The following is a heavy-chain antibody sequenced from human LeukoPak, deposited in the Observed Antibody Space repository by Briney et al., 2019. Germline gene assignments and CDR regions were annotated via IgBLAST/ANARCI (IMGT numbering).Heavy chain of an antibody. Sequence: TGGSLRLSCAASGFTFSDYWMHWVRRAPGKGLVWVSIINTDTRGTYYADSVKGRFTISRDNAKNTLYLQMNSLRAEDTAVYYCARAGAYHFDNWGQGTLVTVSS. CDR3: ARAGAYHFDN. D-gene: IGHD3-16*01. V-gene: IGHV3-74*01. CDR2: INTDTRGT. J-gene: IGHJ4*02. CDR1: GFTFSDYW.